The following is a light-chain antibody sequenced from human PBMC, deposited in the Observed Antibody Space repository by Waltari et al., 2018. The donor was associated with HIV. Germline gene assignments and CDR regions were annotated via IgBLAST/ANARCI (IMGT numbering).Light chain of an antibody. J-gene: IGLJ2*01. CDR2: EVS. Sequence: QSALTQPASVSGSPGQSITVSCTGTSSDVGAYDFVSWYQQTPGTAPKLVIYEVSYRPSGISNRFSGSKSGNTASLTSSGLQTEDEADYYCSSFTTSNYLLFGGGTKVTVL. CDR1: SSDVGAYDF. CDR3: SSFTTSNYLL. V-gene: IGLV2-14*01.